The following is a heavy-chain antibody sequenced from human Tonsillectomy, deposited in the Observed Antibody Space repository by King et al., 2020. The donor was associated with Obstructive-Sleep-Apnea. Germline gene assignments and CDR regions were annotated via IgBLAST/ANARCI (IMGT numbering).Heavy chain of an antibody. D-gene: IGHD4-17*01. CDR3: ARTTYGDYALDY. V-gene: IGHV4-4*02. J-gene: IGHJ4*02. CDR2: IYHSGTT. Sequence: QLQESGPGLVKPSGTLSLTCAVSGGSFSSTNWWSWVRQPPGKGLEWIGEIYHSGTTHYNPSLKSRVTISVDKSKNQFSLKLISVTAADTAVYYCARTTYGDYALDYWGQGTLVTVSS. CDR1: GGSFSSTNW.